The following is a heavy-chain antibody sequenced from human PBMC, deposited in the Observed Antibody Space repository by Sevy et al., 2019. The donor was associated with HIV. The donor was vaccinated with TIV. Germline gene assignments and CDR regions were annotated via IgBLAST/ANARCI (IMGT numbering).Heavy chain of an antibody. D-gene: IGHD5-12*01. Sequence: SETLSLTCSVSGGPISSYYWSWIRQPPGKRLEWIGYIHYSGSTNYNPSLNSRLTISVDTSKNQLPLRLTSVTAADTAVYYCARAPPVRSGDDSLNWFDPWGQGILVTVSS. CDR2: IHYSGST. J-gene: IGHJ5*02. V-gene: IGHV4-59*01. CDR3: ARAPPVRSGDDSLNWFDP. CDR1: GGPISSYY.